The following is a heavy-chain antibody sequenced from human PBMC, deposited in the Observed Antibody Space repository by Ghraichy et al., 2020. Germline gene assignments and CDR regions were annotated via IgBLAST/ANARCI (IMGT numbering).Heavy chain of an antibody. CDR3: AKETAMSGTTPPYFDY. V-gene: IGHV3-23*01. CDR1: GFTFSSYA. Sequence: GGSLRLSCAASGFTFSSYAMSWVRQAPGKGLEWVSAISGSGGSTYYADSVKGRFTISRDNSKNTLYLQMNSLRAEDTAVYYCAKETAMSGTTPPYFDYWGQGTLVTVSS. D-gene: IGHD1/OR15-1a*01. CDR2: ISGSGGST. J-gene: IGHJ4*02.